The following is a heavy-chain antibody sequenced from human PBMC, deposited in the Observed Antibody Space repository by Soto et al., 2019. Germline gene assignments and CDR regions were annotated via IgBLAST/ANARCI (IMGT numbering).Heavy chain of an antibody. Sequence: TSETLSLTCTVSGGSISSSSYYWGWIRQPPGKGLEWIGGIYYSGSTYYNPSLKSRVTISVDTSKNQFSLKLSFVTAADTAVYYCARVLNNYSHYWGQGTLVTVPQ. CDR2: IYYSGST. D-gene: IGHD2-15*01. CDR1: GGSISSSSYY. J-gene: IGHJ4*02. V-gene: IGHV4-39*01. CDR3: ARVLNNYSHY.